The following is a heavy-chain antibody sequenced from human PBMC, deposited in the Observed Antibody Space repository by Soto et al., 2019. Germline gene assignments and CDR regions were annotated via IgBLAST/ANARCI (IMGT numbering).Heavy chain of an antibody. CDR2: INAYNGNT. CDR1: GYTFTSYG. D-gene: IGHD3-3*01. J-gene: IGHJ4*02. Sequence: AASVKVSCKTSGYTFTSYGISWVRQAPGQGLEWMGWINAYNGNTNYAQKLQGRVTMTTDTSTSTAYMELRSLRSDDTAVYYCARDVGHGLLDYWGQGTLVTGSS. CDR3: ARDVGHGLLDY. V-gene: IGHV1-18*01.